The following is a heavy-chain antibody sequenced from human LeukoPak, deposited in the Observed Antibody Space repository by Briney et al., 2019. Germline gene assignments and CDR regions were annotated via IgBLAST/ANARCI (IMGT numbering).Heavy chain of an antibody. Sequence: GGSLRLSCAASGFTFSNYAMSWVRQAPGKGPEWVSAISGSGGDTYYAGSVKGRFTISRDNSKNTLYVQMNSLRAEDTAVYYCAAWHSGTYRVDYWGQGTLVTVSS. V-gene: IGHV3-23*01. CDR2: ISGSGGDT. CDR3: AAWHSGTYRVDY. D-gene: IGHD1-26*01. CDR1: GFTFSNYA. J-gene: IGHJ4*02.